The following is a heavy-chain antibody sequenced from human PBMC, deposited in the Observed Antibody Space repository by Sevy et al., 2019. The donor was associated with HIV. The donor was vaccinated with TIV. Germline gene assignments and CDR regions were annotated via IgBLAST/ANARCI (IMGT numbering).Heavy chain of an antibody. CDR3: ERGLDEAQQLVLTFDY. CDR1: GGSFSGYY. V-gene: IGHV4-34*01. Sequence: SETLSLTCAVYGGSFSGYYWSWIRQPPGKGLEWIGEINHSGSTNYNPSLKSRVTISVDTSKNQFSLKLSSVTAADTAVYYCERGLDEAQQLVLTFDYWGQGTLVTVSS. J-gene: IGHJ4*02. CDR2: INHSGST. D-gene: IGHD6-13*01.